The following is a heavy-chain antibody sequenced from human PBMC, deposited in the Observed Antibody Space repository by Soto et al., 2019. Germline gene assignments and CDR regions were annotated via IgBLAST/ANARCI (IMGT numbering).Heavy chain of an antibody. Sequence: ASVKVSCKASGYTFTSYDINWVRRATGQGLERMGWMNPNSGNTGYAQKFQGRVTMTRNTSISTAYMELSSLRSEDTAVYYCARGAVMITFGGVIPNNWFDPWGQGTLVTVSS. CDR1: GYTFTSYD. J-gene: IGHJ5*02. D-gene: IGHD3-16*02. CDR3: ARGAVMITFGGVIPNNWFDP. CDR2: MNPNSGNT. V-gene: IGHV1-8*01.